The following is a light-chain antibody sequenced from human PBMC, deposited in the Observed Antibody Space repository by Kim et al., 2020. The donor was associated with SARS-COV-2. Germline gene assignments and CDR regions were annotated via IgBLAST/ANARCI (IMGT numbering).Light chain of an antibody. CDR3: AAWDDSLHGLV. V-gene: IGLV1-44*01. CDR2: NSY. CDR1: SSNIGSNP. Sequence: GQRVTISCSGGSSNIGSNPVVWYQQVPGTAPKLLIYNSYQRPSAVPDRFSGSKSGTSVSLAISGLQSEDEADYYCAAWDDSLHGLVFGGGTQLTVL. J-gene: IGLJ2*01.